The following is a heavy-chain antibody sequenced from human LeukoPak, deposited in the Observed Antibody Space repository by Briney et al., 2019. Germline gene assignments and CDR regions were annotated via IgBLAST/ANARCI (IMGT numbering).Heavy chain of an antibody. CDR3: TRESGAFSPFGF. V-gene: IGHV4-4*02. Sequence: SRTLSLTCGVAGGSIITTNWWSWVRQPPGKGLEWIGEVHLNGATNYNPSLERRVSMSIDKSKNQLSLKLSSVTAADTATYYCTRESGAFSPFGFWGQGTLVTVSS. CDR1: GGSIITTNW. CDR2: VHLNGAT. D-gene: IGHD1-26*01. J-gene: IGHJ4*02.